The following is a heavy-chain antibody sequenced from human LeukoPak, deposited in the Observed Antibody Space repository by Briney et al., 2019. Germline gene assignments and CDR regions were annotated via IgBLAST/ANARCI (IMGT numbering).Heavy chain of an antibody. CDR2: IYNSGNT. D-gene: IGHD3-16*01. CDR1: GGSVSAYY. J-gene: IGHJ4*02. Sequence: SDTLSLTCSVSGGSVSAYYWSWIRQPLGGGLEWMGYIYNSGNTKYNPSLKSRLTISGDPSGNHFSLNLSSVTAADTAVYYCARHSSLMQLGCFDYWGQGALVTVSS. CDR3: ARHSSLMQLGCFDY. V-gene: IGHV4-59*08.